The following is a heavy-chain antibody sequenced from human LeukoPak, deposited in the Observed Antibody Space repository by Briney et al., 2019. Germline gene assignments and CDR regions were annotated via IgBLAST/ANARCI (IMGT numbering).Heavy chain of an antibody. CDR3: AKENGAAAGSLYYYYYYMDV. CDR2: ISYDGSNK. V-gene: IGHV3-30*18. CDR1: GSTFSSYG. J-gene: IGHJ6*03. D-gene: IGHD6-13*01. Sequence: GGSLRLSCAASGSTFSSYGMHWVRQAPGKGLEWVAVISYDGSNKYYADSVKGRFTISRDNSKNTLYLQMNSLRAEDTAVYYCAKENGAAAGSLYYYYYYMDVWGKGTTVTVSS.